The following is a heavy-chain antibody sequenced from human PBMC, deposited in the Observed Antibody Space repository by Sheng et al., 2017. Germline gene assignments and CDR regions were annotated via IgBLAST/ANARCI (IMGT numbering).Heavy chain of an antibody. CDR3: ARSLRFLEWLPPRRWFDP. CDR1: GGSFSGYY. V-gene: IGHV4-34*01. D-gene: IGHD3-3*01. CDR2: INHSGST. Sequence: QVQLQQWGAGLLKPSETLSLTCAVYGGSFSGYYWSWIRQPPGKGLEWIGEINHSGSTNYNPSLKSRVTISVDTSKNQFSLKLSSVTAADTAVYYCARSLRFLEWLPPRRWFDPWGQGTLVTVSS. J-gene: IGHJ5*02.